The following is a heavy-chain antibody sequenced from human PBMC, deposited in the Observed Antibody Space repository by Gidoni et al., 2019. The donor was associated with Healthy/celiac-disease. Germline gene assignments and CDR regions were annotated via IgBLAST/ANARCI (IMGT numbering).Heavy chain of an antibody. D-gene: IGHD3-3*01. J-gene: IGHJ4*02. CDR2: ISSSGSTI. Sequence: EVQLVESGGGLVQPGGSLRLSCAASGFTFSSYEMNWVRQAPGKGLEWVSYISSSGSTIYYADSVKGRFTISRDNAKNSLYLQMNSLRAEDTAVYYCARKGGVYDFWRGTEYWGQGTLVTVSS. CDR3: ARKGGVYDFWRGTEY. V-gene: IGHV3-48*03. CDR1: GFTFSSYE.